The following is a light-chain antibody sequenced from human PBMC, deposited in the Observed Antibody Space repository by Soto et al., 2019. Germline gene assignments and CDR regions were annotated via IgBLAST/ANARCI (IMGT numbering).Light chain of an antibody. CDR2: DTS. CDR1: QSVGSY. V-gene: IGKV3-11*01. J-gene: IGKJ1*01. Sequence: EIVMTQIPATLSVSPGERATLSCRAGQSVGSYLAWVQQRRVQAPRLLIYDTSNRATGIPARCSGSGSGTDFTLTISSLETEDFAVYYCQQRRDWPPTFGQGTKVDI. CDR3: QQRRDWPPT.